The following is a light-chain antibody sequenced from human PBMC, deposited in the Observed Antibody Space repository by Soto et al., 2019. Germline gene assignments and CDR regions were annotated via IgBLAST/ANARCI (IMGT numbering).Light chain of an antibody. CDR1: QSISGY. CDR2: ASS. V-gene: IGKV1-39*01. CDR3: QQSYSTPFT. Sequence: DIQMTQSPSSLSASVGDRVTITCRASQSISGYLNWYQQKPGKAPKLLIYASSSLQSGVPSRFSGSGSGTDFTLIMSSLQPEDFATYYCQQSYSTPFTFGPGTKVDIK. J-gene: IGKJ3*01.